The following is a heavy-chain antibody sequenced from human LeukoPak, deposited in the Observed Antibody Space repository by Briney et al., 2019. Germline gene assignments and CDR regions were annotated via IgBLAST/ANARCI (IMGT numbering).Heavy chain of an antibody. V-gene: IGHV4-4*02. CDR3: ATPNDAFNI. CDR1: GGSISNENW. CDR2: IHHRGGT. J-gene: IGHJ3*02. Sequence: SGTLSLTCAVSGGSISNENWWSWVRQPPGKGLEWIGEIHHRGGTNYDPSLRSRVTISIDTSKNQFSLKLTSVTAADTAVYYCATPNDAFNIWGQGTMVTVSS.